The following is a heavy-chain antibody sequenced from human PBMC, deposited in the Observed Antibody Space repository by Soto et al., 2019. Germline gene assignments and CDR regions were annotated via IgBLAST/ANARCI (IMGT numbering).Heavy chain of an antibody. J-gene: IGHJ6*02. CDR1: GGSISSSNW. D-gene: IGHD1-26*01. CDR2: IYHSGST. CDR3: ASVSGSYYYGMDV. Sequence: QVQLQESGPGLVKPSGTLSLTCAVSGGSISSSNWWSWVRQPPGKGLEWIGEIYHSGSTNYNPSLKGRVALSVDTAKIQFSLKLSSVPAADPAVYYCASVSGSYYYGMDVWGQGTTVTVSS. V-gene: IGHV4-4*02.